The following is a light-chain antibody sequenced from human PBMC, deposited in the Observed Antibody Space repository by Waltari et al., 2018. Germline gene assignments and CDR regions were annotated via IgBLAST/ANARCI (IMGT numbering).Light chain of an antibody. CDR2: ETS. CDR1: QSLLQFDGVTY. CDR3: HQRSSWPLT. J-gene: IGKJ3*01. Sequence: DVVLTQSPLSLLVTLGQPASISCKSSQSLLQFDGVTYLNWFQQRPGQAPRRLIYETSTRDTDIPARFSASGSGTDFTLTISSLEPEDFAVYYCHQRSSWPLTFGPGTKVDFK. V-gene: IGKV2-30*02.